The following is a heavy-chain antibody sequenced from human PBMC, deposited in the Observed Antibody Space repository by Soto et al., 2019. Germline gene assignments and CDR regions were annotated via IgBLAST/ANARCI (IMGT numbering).Heavy chain of an antibody. Sequence: SETLSLTCTVSGGSISSYYWGWIRQPPGKGLEWIGYIYYSGSTNYNPSLKSRVTISVDTSKNQFSLKLSSVTAADTAVYYCARHFMSDYGDYFDDWGQGTLVTVSS. J-gene: IGHJ4*02. CDR3: ARHFMSDYGDYFDD. D-gene: IGHD4-17*01. V-gene: IGHV4-59*08. CDR1: GGSISSYY. CDR2: IYYSGST.